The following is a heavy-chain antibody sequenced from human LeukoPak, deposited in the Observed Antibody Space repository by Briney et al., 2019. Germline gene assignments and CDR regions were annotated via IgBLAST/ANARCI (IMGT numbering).Heavy chain of an antibody. V-gene: IGHV4-59*01. CDR2: IYYSGST. J-gene: IGHJ3*02. D-gene: IGHD3-22*01. Sequence: SETLSLTCTVSGGSISSYYWSWIRQPPGKGLEWIGYIYYSGSTNYNPSLKSRVTISVDTSKNQFSLKLSSVTAADTAVYYRARATYYYDSSGYYSRGFLAFDIWGQGTMVTVSS. CDR1: GGSISSYY. CDR3: ARATYYYDSSGYYSRGFLAFDI.